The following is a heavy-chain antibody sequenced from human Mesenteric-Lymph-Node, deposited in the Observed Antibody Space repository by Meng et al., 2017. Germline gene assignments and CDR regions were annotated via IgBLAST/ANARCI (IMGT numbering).Heavy chain of an antibody. CDR2: VYLGGTI. V-gene: IGHV4-4*02. J-gene: IGHJ4*02. Sequence: QVELRQQGPSLGGPSGTLAPTCLVSGGSITNRNLWSWVRLPPGKGLEWIGEVYLGGTIHHHPSLQSRVTISLDKAKDHLSLKLASVTAADTAVYYCASLKDYDGRGYYYFESWGQGTLVTVSS. D-gene: IGHD3-22*01. CDR1: GGSITNRNL. CDR3: ASLKDYDGRGYYYFES.